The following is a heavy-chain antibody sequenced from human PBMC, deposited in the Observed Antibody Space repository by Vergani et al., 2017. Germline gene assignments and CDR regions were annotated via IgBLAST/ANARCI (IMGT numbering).Heavy chain of an antibody. J-gene: IGHJ6*02. CDR3: ARGLPSTAAAYYYCMDV. D-gene: IGHD6-13*01. V-gene: IGHV4-39*01. CDR1: GGSISSSSYY. Sequence: QLQLQESGPGLVKPSETLSLTCTVSGGSISSSSYYWGWLRQPPGKGLEWIGSIYYSGNTFYNPSLKSRVTISIDTSKNQFSLKLSSVTAADTAVYYCARGLPSTAAAYYYCMDVGGQGTTVTVSS. CDR2: IYYSGNT.